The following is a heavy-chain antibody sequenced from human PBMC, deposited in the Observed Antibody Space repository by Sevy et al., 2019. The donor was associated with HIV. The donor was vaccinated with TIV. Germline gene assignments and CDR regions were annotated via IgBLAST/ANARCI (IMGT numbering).Heavy chain of an antibody. CDR1: GFTVSSNY. D-gene: IGHD2-2*01. CDR2: IYSGGST. J-gene: IGHJ6*02. CDR3: ARDRIVLAAAYPPATLNSYYYYGMDV. V-gene: IGHV3-53*01. Sequence: GGSLRLSCAASGFTVSSNYMSWVRQAPGKGLEWVSVIYSGGSTYYADSVKGRFTISRDNSKNTLYLQMNSLRAADTAVYYCARDRIVLAAAYPPATLNSYYYYGMDVWGQGTTVTVSS.